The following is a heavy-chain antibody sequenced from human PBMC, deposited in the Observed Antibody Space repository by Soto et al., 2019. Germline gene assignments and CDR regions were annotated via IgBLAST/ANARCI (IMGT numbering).Heavy chain of an antibody. CDR2: IYHSGST. CDR3: ARAGATGTPYYYYGMDV. CDR1: GGSISSGGYS. V-gene: IGHV4-30-2*01. Sequence: PSETLSLTCAVSGGSISSGGYSWSWIRQPPGKGLEWIGYIYHSGSTYYNPSLKSRVTISVDRSKNQFSLKLSSVTAADTAVYYCARAGATGTPYYYYGMDVWGQGTTVTVSS. D-gene: IGHD1-1*01. J-gene: IGHJ6*02.